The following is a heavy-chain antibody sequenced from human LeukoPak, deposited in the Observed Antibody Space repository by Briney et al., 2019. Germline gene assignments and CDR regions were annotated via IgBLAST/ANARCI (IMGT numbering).Heavy chain of an antibody. V-gene: IGHV3-43D*03. CDR1: GFTFDDYA. J-gene: IGHJ4*02. D-gene: IGHD3-22*01. Sequence: GGSLRLSWAASGFTFDDYAMHWVRQAPGKGLEWVSLISWDGGSTYYADSVKGRFTISRDNSKNSLYLQMNSLRAEDTALYYCAKDLEPSSGYYYGGDYWGQGTLVTVSS. CDR2: ISWDGGST. CDR3: AKDLEPSSGYYYGGDY.